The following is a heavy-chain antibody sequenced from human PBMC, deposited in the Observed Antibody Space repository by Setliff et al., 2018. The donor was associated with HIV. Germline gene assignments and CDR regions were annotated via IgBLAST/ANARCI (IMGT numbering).Heavy chain of an antibody. V-gene: IGHV4-39*01. CDR3: ASYRKAERWLQLGGNFDY. CDR1: GGSISSSSYY. D-gene: IGHD5-12*01. CDR2: IYTSGTT. Sequence: PSETLSLTCTVSGGSISSSSYYWGWIRQPPGKGLEWIGYIYTSGTTQYNPSPESRVTISLDTSKNQFSLKLSSVTAADTAVYYCASYRKAERWLQLGGNFDYWGQGTLVTVSS. J-gene: IGHJ4*02.